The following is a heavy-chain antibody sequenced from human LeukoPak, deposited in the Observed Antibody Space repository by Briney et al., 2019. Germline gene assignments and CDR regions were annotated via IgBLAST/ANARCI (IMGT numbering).Heavy chain of an antibody. D-gene: IGHD2-21*01. CDR1: GGSISSGSCY. Sequence: SQTLSLTCTVSGGSISSGSCYWSWIRQPAGKGLEWIGRIYTSGSTNYNPSLKSRVTISVDTSKNQFSLKLSSVTAADTAVYYCARDWGGSPFDYWGQGTLVTVSS. J-gene: IGHJ4*02. CDR3: ARDWGGSPFDY. CDR2: IYTSGST. V-gene: IGHV4-61*02.